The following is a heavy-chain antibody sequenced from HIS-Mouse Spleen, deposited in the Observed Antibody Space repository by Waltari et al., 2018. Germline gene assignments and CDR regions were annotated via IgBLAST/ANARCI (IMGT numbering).Heavy chain of an antibody. D-gene: IGHD3-16*01. Sequence: QLQLQESSPGLVKPSETLSLTCTVSGGSISSSSYYGGWIRQPPGQVVEWIGSIYSSGGTYYNPSLKSRVTISVDTSKNQFSLKLSSVTAADTAVYYCARSSQGGDAFDIWGQGTMVTVSS. CDR3: ARSSQGGDAFDI. V-gene: IGHV4-39*01. CDR2: IYSSGGT. J-gene: IGHJ3*02. CDR1: GGSISSSSYY.